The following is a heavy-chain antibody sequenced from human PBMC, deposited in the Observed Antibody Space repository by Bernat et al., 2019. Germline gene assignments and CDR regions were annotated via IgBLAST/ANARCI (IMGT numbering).Heavy chain of an antibody. J-gene: IGHJ6*03. CDR1: GESFSGYY. V-gene: IGHV4-34*01. CDR3: ARFDIRPGYCSSTSCYDGAITRNYFYYTDV. Sequence: QVQVQQWGAGLFKPSETLSLTCAVYGESFSGYYWSWVRQPPGKGLEWLGEISHSGSTNYNPSLKSRVTISVDPSKNQFSLKLRSVTAADTAVYYCARFDIRPGYCSSTSCYDGAITRNYFYYTDVWGKGTSVTVSS. D-gene: IGHD2-2*01. CDR2: ISHSGST.